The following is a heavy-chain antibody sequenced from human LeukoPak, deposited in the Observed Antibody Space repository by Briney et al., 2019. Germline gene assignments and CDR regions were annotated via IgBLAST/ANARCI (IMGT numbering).Heavy chain of an antibody. Sequence: GGSLTLSCAASGFSFSTHSMNWVRQAPGKGREWISFINLDGTDIHYGESVKGRFTISRDNAKNSLYLQMHTLRAEDTAVYYCAGDGVGALPGDAFDIWSQGTLVTVSS. V-gene: IGHV3-21*05. CDR3: AGDGVGALPGDAFDI. CDR1: GFSFSTHS. J-gene: IGHJ3*02. CDR2: INLDGTDI. D-gene: IGHD6-6*01.